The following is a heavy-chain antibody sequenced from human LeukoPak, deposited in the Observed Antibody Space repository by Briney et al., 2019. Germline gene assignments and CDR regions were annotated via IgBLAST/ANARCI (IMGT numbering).Heavy chain of an antibody. J-gene: IGHJ6*03. CDR3: AKGAYYYYMDV. Sequence: GGSLRLSCAASGFTFSGYSMYWVRQASGKGLEYVPAISSDGGSTYYASSVKGRFTISRDNSKNTLYLQMGSLRAEDMAVYYCAKGAYYYYMDVWGKGTTVTVSS. CDR2: ISSDGGST. CDR1: GFTFSGYS. V-gene: IGHV3-64*01. D-gene: IGHD3-16*01.